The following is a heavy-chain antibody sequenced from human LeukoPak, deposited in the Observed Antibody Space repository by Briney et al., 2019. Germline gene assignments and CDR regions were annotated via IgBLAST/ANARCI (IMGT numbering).Heavy chain of an antibody. V-gene: IGHV4-59*01. J-gene: IGHJ6*03. Sequence: PSETLSLTCTVSGGSISSYYWSWIRQPPGKGLEWIGYIYYSGSTNYNPSLKSRVTIPVDTSKNQFSLKLSSVTAADTAVYYCARESIAARALLDYYYYMDVWGKGTTVTVSS. CDR1: GGSISSYY. CDR2: IYYSGST. CDR3: ARESIAARALLDYYYYMDV. D-gene: IGHD6-6*01.